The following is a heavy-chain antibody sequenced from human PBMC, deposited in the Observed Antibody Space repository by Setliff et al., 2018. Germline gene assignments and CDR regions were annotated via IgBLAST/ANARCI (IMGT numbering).Heavy chain of an antibody. CDR1: GFTFSTYT. D-gene: IGHD3-10*01. CDR2: ISSSSGYI. V-gene: IGHV3-21*04. J-gene: IGHJ4*02. CDR3: AREQFVGDY. Sequence: GSLRLSCAASGFTFSTYTMNWVRQAPGKGLEWVSSISSSSGYIYYADSVKGRFTISRDNARNSLYLQMNSLRAEDTAVYYCAREQFVGDYWGQGTLVTVSS.